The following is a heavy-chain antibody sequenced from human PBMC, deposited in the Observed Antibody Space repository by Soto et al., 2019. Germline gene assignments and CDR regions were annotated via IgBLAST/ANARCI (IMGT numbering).Heavy chain of an antibody. CDR2: IIPIFGTA. D-gene: IGHD6-19*01. Sequence: QVQLVQSGAEVKKPGSSVKVSCKASGGTFSSYAISWVRQAPGQGLEWMGGIIPIFGTANYAQKFQGRVTITADESTRTASMELSSLRSEDTAVYYCARIRGGSSGWYFPFAIWGQGTMVTVSS. V-gene: IGHV1-69*12. J-gene: IGHJ3*02. CDR3: ARIRGGSSGWYFPFAI. CDR1: GGTFSSYA.